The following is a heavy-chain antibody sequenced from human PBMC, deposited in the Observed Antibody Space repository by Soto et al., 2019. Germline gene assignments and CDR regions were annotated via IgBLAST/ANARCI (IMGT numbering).Heavy chain of an antibody. CDR1: GFIFSNAW. D-gene: IGHD3-22*01. CDR2: IKSKTDGGTT. J-gene: IGHJ4*02. Sequence: GGSLRLSCAASGFIFSNAWLNWFRQAPGKGLEWVGRIKSKTDGGTTDYAAPVKGRFTISRDDSKSTHFLQMNSLKTEDTAVYYCTTEHPYNYDGSAFDHWGPGTGVTVAS. V-gene: IGHV3-15*07. CDR3: TTEHPYNYDGSAFDH.